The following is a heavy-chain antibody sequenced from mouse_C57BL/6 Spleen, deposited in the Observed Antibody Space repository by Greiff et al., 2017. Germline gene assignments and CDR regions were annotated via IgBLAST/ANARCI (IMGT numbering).Heavy chain of an antibody. CDR1: GYSITSGYY. CDR3: ATAQATFAY. Sequence: EVQLQESGPGLVKPSQSLSLTCSVTGYSITSGYYWNWIRQFPGNKLEWMGYICYDGSNNYNPSLKNRISITRDPSKNQFFLKLDSVTTEDTATYYCATAQATFAYWGQGTLVTVSA. CDR2: ICYDGSN. V-gene: IGHV3-6*01. D-gene: IGHD3-2*02. J-gene: IGHJ3*01.